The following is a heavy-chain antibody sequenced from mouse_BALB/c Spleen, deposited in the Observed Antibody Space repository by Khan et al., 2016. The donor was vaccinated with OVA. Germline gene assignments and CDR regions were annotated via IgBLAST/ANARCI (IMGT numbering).Heavy chain of an antibody. CDR3: ARLAYYYDSEGFAY. V-gene: IGHV5-6*01. D-gene: IGHD1-1*01. CDR2: ISSGGSYT. CDR1: GFTFSTYG. J-gene: IGHJ3*01. Sequence: EVELVESGGDLVKAEGSLKLSCAASGFTFSTYGMSWVRQTPDKRLEWVATISSGGSYTYYPDSVQGRFTISRDNAKNTLYLQMSSLKSEDTAMFYCARLAYYYDSEGFAYWGQGTLVTVSA.